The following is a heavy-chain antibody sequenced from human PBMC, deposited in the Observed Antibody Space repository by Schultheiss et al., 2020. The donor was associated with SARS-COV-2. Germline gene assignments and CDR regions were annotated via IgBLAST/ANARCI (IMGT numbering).Heavy chain of an antibody. CDR3: AKPLGYYYDSSGYSE. V-gene: IGHV3-23*01. J-gene: IGHJ4*02. CDR2: ISGSGHTT. Sequence: GGSLRLSCAASGFTFSTYAMNWVRQAPGKGLEWVSAISGSGHTTYSADSVKGRFTISRDNSKNTLYLQMNSLRAEDTAVYYCAKPLGYYYDSSGYSEWGQGTLVTVSS. CDR1: GFTFSTYA. D-gene: IGHD3-22*01.